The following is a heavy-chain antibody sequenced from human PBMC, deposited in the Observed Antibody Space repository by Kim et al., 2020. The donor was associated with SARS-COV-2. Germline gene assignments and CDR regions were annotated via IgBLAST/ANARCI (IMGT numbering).Heavy chain of an antibody. CDR2: IYSGGST. V-gene: IGHV3-53*01. CDR1: GFTVSSNY. D-gene: IGHD3-22*01. Sequence: GGSLRLSCAASGFTVSSNYMSWVRQAPGKGLEWVSVIYSGGSTYYADSVKGRFTISRDNSKNTLYLQMNSLRAEDTAVYYCARGYYYDSSGYYYVVPPDYWGQGTLVTVSS. J-gene: IGHJ4*02. CDR3: ARGYYYDSSGYYYVVPPDY.